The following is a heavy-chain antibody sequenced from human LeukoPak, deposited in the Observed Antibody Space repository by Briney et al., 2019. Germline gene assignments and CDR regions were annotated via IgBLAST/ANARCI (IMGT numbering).Heavy chain of an antibody. CDR3: ARVPQRYFDY. D-gene: IGHD1-14*01. CDR2: MNPNSGNT. J-gene: IGHJ4*02. Sequence: ASVKVSCKASGYTFTSYDINWVRQATGQGLEWMGWMNPNSGNTGYAQKFQGRVTMTRDTSISTAYMELSRLRSDDTAVYYCARVPQRYFDYWGQGTLVTVSS. V-gene: IGHV1-8*02. CDR1: GYTFTSYD.